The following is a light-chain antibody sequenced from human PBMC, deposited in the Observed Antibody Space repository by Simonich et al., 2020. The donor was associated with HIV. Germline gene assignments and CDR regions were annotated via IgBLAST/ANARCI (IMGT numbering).Light chain of an antibody. CDR3: QQYNNWWT. CDR2: GAS. V-gene: IGKV3-15*01. CDR1: QSVNSN. Sequence: EIVMTQSPATLSVSPGERATLSCRASQSVNSNLAWYQQKPGQAPRLLIYGASPRATGIPARFSGTGSGTEFTLTISSLQSEEFAVYYCQQYNNWWTFGQGTKVEIK. J-gene: IGKJ1*01.